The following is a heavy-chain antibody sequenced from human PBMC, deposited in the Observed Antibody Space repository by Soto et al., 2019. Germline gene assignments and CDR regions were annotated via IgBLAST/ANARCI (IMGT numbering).Heavy chain of an antibody. D-gene: IGHD5-18*01. CDR1: GFSFSNYG. V-gene: IGHV3-30*18. Sequence: QVQLVESGGGVVQPGRSLRLSCAASGFSFSNYGMHWVRQAPGKGLEWLAAISYDGSNKYYADSVKGRFTISRDNSKNTLYLQVNILGSEDTAVFYCAKGEYSYGSGYFDYWGQGTLVTVSS. CDR3: AKGEYSYGSGYFDY. J-gene: IGHJ4*02. CDR2: ISYDGSNK.